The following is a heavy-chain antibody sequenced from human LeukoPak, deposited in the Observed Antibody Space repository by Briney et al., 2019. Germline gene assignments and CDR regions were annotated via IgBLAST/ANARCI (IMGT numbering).Heavy chain of an antibody. V-gene: IGHV3-33*01. CDR1: GFTFSSYG. CDR2: IWYGGSNK. J-gene: IGHJ6*02. CDR3: ARDSSAVTRDYYYYYGMDV. Sequence: PGRSLRLSCAASGFTFSSYGMHWVRQAPGKGLEWVAVIWYGGSNKYYADSVKGRFTISRDNSKNTLYLQMNSLRAEDTAVYYCARDSSAVTRDYYYYYGMDVWGQGTTVTVSS.